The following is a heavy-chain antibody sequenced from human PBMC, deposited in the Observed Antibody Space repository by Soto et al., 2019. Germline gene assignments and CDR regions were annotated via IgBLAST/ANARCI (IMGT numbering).Heavy chain of an antibody. CDR2: IYYIGST. J-gene: IGHJ5*02. V-gene: IGHV4-59*01. CDR1: GGSISSYY. CDR3: ARGLRRQLLNWFDP. D-gene: IGHD2-2*01. Sequence: XETLCLTCTVSGGSISSYYGSWIRQPPGKGLEWIGYIYYIGSTNYNPSLKSRVTISVDTSKNQFSLKLSSVTAADTAVYYCARGLRRQLLNWFDPWGQGTLVTVSS.